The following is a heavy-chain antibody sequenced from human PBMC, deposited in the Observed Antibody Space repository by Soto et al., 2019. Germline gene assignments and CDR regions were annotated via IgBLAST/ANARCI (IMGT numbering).Heavy chain of an antibody. CDR2: VSASGMNT. D-gene: IGHD2-15*01. V-gene: IGHV3-23*01. J-gene: IGHJ4*02. CDR1: GFTFSTYA. CDR3: AKDRRRRMSRYVVEY. Sequence: EVQMLESGGRVVQPGRSLPLSCAASGFTFSTYAMDWVRQAPGKGLEWVSGVSASGMNTDYADPVKGRFYISRDNYKNTLSLHMNSLRAYYSALYFCAKDRRRRMSRYVVEYWGQGARVTVSA.